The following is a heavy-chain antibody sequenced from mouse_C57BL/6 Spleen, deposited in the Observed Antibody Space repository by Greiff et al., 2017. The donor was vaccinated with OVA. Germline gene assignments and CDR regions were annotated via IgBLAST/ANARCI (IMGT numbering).Heavy chain of an antibody. V-gene: IGHV1-7*01. D-gene: IGHD1-1*01. CDR1: GYTFTSYW. J-gene: IGHJ4*01. CDR3: ARRMYYGSKGELYYAMDD. CDR2: INPSSGYT. Sequence: QVQLQQSGAELAKPGASVTLSCKASGYTFTSYWMHWVKQRPGQGLEWIGYINPSSGYTKYNQKFKDKATLTADKSSSTAYMQLSSLTYEDSAVYYCARRMYYGSKGELYYAMDDWGQGTSVTVSS.